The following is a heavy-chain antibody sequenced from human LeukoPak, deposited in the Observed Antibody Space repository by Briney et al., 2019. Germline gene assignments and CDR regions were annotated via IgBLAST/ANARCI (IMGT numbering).Heavy chain of an antibody. CDR2: VNHSGST. J-gene: IGHJ4*02. CDR3: ARGKYSYVR. V-gene: IGHV4-34*01. D-gene: IGHD5-18*01. CDR1: GGSFSGYY. Sequence: SETLSLTCAVYGGSFSGYYWSWICQPPGKGLEWIGEVNHSGSTNYNPSLKSRVTISVDTSKNQFSLKLSSVTAADTAVYYCARGKYSYVRWGQGTLVTVSS.